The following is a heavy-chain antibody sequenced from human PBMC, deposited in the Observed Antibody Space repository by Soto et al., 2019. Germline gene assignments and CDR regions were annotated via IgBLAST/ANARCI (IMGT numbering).Heavy chain of an antibody. J-gene: IGHJ4*03. CDR2: IYYSGST. V-gene: IGHV4-31*03. CDR1: GCSIRSGVYC. CDR3: ATGNVDSMLDF. Sequence: PSEPLSHTYTASGCSIRSGVYCWSWIRQHPGKGLEWIGYIYYSGSTYYNPSLKSRVTISVDTSKNQFSLKLSSVTAADTAVYYCATGNVDSMLDFWGQGTQVTGSS. D-gene: IGHD3-3*01.